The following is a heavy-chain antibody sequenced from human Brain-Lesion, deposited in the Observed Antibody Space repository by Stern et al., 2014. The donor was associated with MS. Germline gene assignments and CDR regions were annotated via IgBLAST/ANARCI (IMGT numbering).Heavy chain of an antibody. CDR2: IHPNTRGT. D-gene: IGHD3-3*01. CDR1: GYIFTGYY. CDR3: ARDQRGITIFGVVTDYYYLGMDV. V-gene: IGHV1-2*02. J-gene: IGHJ6*02. Sequence: QVQLVQSGAEVKKPGASVKVSCKTSGYIFTGYYIHWVRQAPGPGLEWMAWIHPNTRGTKYEQKFQGRVTMSRDTSISTAYVELSSLTSDDTAVYYCARDQRGITIFGVVTDYYYLGMDVWGQGTTVTVSS.